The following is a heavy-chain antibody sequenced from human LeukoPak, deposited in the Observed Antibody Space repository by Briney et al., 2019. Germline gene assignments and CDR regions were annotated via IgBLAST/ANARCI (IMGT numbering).Heavy chain of an antibody. D-gene: IGHD3-10*01. Sequence: SETLSLTCTVFDGSINNYYWTWIRQSPGKGLEWIGYSGSTNYNPSPKSRVTISIDTSNSQVSLTLSSVTAADTGVYYCARTSRHYYGSGTNMKSWPAGMDVWGQGTTVTVS. CDR3: ARTSRHYYGSGTNMKSWPAGMDV. V-gene: IGHV4-59*01. CDR2: SGST. J-gene: IGHJ6*02. CDR1: DGSINNYY.